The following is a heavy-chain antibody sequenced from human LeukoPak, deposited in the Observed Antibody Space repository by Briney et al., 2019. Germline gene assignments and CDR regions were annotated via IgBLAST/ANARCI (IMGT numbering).Heavy chain of an antibody. J-gene: IGHJ4*02. D-gene: IGHD3-3*01. CDR3: ARGQSGYYDY. V-gene: IGHV4-4*07. Sequence: PSETLSLTCTVSGGSISGYYWSWIRQPAGKGLEWIGRIYPSGITNYNPSLRSRVNMSLDTSKNQFSLKVSPVTAADTAVYYCARGQSGYYDYWGQGPLVTVSS. CDR2: IYPSGIT. CDR1: GGSISGYY.